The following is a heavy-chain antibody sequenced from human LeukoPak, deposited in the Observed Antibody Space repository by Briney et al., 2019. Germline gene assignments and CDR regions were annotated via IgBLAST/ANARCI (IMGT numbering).Heavy chain of an antibody. D-gene: IGHD1-26*01. Sequence: SVKVSCKASGGTFSSYAISWVRQAPGQGLECMGRIIPIFGTANYAQKFQGRVTITTDESTSTAYMELSSLRSEDTAVYYCASFSRVGAVQLYYYYYYMDVWGKGTTVTVSS. J-gene: IGHJ6*03. CDR2: IIPIFGTA. V-gene: IGHV1-69*05. CDR3: ASFSRVGAVQLYYYYYYMDV. CDR1: GGTFSSYA.